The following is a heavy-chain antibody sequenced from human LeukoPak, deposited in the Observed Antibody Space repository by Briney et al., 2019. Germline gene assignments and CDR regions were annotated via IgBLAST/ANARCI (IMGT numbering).Heavy chain of an antibody. J-gene: IGHJ5*02. V-gene: IGHV3-11*04. CDR2: ISSSGSTI. D-gene: IGHD2-2*01. CDR3: ARVVPAGQFDP. CDR1: GFTFSDYY. Sequence: GGSLRLSCAASGFTFSDYYMSWIRQAPGKGLEWVSYISSSGSTIYYADSVKGRFPISRDNAKNSLYLQMNSLRAEDTAVYYCARVVPAGQFDPWGQGTLVTVSS.